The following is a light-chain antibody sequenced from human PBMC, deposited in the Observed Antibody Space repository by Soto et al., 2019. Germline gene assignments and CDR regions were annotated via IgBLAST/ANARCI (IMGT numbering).Light chain of an antibody. Sequence: SYELTQPPSVSVSPGQTARITCSGDALPKQYAYWYQQKPGQAPVMVMYKDSERPSGIPERLSGSSSGTTVTLTISGVQAEDEADYYCQSADSSGNYIVFGSGTKLTVL. V-gene: IGLV3-25*02. CDR1: ALPKQY. J-gene: IGLJ1*01. CDR2: KDS. CDR3: QSADSSGNYIV.